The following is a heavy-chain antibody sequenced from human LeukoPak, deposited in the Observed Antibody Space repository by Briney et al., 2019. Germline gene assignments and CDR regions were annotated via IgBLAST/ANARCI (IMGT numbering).Heavy chain of an antibody. CDR3: ARLHLDIVVVVAAWGAFDI. D-gene: IGHD2-15*01. CDR2: IYYSGST. CDR1: GGSISSGDYY. Sequence: SETLSLTCTVSGGSISSGDYYWSWISQPPGKGLEWIGYIYYSGSTYYNPSLKSRVTISVDTSKNQFSLKLSSVTAADTAVYYCARLHLDIVVVVAAWGAFDIWGQGTMVTVSS. V-gene: IGHV4-30-4*01. J-gene: IGHJ3*02.